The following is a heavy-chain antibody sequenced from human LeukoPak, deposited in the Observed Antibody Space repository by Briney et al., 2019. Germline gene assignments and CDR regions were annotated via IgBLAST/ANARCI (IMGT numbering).Heavy chain of an antibody. D-gene: IGHD3-16*02. CDR3: ARDRDYVWGSYRHTPDY. V-gene: IGHV1-18*01. Sequence: ASVKVSCKTSGYTFTSYGITWVRQASGQGLEWMGWISAYNGDTDYAQRLQGRVTMTTDTSTSTAYMELRSLRSDDTAVYYCARDRDYVWGSYRHTPDYWGQGTLVTVSS. CDR1: GYTFTSYG. J-gene: IGHJ4*02. CDR2: ISAYNGDT.